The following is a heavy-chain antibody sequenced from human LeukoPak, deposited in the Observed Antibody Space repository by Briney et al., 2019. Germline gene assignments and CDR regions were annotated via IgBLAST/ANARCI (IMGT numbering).Heavy chain of an antibody. CDR3: ARELGIVVVPAARLGYYFDY. CDR1: GGTFSSYT. D-gene: IGHD2-2*01. Sequence: SVKVSCKASGGTFSSYTISWVRQAPGQGLEWMGRIIPILGIANYAQKFQGRVTITADKSTSTAYMELSSLGSEDTAVYYCARELGIVVVPAARLGYYFDYWGQGTLVTVSS. CDR2: IIPILGIA. J-gene: IGHJ4*02. V-gene: IGHV1-69*04.